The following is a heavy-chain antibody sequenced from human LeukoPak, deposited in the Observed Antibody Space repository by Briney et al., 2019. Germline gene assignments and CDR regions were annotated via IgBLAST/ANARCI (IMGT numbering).Heavy chain of an antibody. CDR2: INHSGST. CDR3: ARGRTGCYFDY. Sequence: SETLSLTCAVYGGSFSGYYWSWIRQPPGKGLEWIGEINHSGSTNYNPSLKSRVTISVYTSKNQFSLKLSSVTAADTAVYYCARGRTGCYFDYWGQGTLVTVSS. CDR1: GGSFSGYY. V-gene: IGHV4-34*01. J-gene: IGHJ4*02. D-gene: IGHD2-8*02.